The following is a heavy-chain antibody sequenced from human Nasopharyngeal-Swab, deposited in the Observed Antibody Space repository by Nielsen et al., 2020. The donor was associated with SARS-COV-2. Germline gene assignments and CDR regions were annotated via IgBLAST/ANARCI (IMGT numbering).Heavy chain of an antibody. CDR1: GGTFRSYA. J-gene: IGHJ6*03. CDR3: ARVIYRTYYYGSGSYTHYYYYMDV. Sequence: SVKVSCKASGGTFRSYAISWVRQPPGQGLEWMVGIIPIFGTANYAQKFQGRVTITADKSTSTAYMELSSLRSEDTAVYYCARVIYRTYYYGSGSYTHYYYYMDVWGKGTTVTVSS. V-gene: IGHV1-69*06. CDR2: IIPIFGTA. D-gene: IGHD3-10*01.